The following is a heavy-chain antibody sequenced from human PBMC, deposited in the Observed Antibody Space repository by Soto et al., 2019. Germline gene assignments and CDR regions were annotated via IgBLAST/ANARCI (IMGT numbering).Heavy chain of an antibody. CDR3: AKDLSVVVPSAKVY. D-gene: IGHD2-2*01. CDR1: GFTFSSYA. CDR2: ISGSGGST. V-gene: IGHV3-23*01. J-gene: IGHJ4*02. Sequence: EVQLLESGGGLVQPGGSLRLSCAASGFTFSSYAMSWVRQAPGKGLEWVSAISGSGGSTYYADSVKGRFNISRHNSKNTLYLQMNSLRAEDTAVYYCAKDLSVVVPSAKVYCGQGTLVTVSS.